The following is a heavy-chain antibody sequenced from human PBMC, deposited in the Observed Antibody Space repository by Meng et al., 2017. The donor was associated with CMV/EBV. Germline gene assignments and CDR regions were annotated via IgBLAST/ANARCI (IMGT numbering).Heavy chain of an antibody. CDR2: IAHDGSAK. Sequence: VVSSAGVVQTWGSLRLTWAASGFTFSSSAMHWVRQPPGKGLEWVSFIAHDGSAKTYTDSVKGRFTISRDDSENTVYLEMNSLRVEDTAVYYCAKDLYYSFDYWGQGTLVTVSS. CDR1: GFTFSSSA. V-gene: IGHV3-30*02. CDR3: AKDLYYSFDY. D-gene: IGHD2-8*01. J-gene: IGHJ4*02.